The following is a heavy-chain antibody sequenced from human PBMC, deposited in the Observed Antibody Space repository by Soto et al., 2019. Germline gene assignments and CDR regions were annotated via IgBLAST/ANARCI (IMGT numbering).Heavy chain of an antibody. CDR1: GGSISSSSYY. CDR3: ASEGIVVVPAANYFDY. V-gene: IGHV4-39*01. D-gene: IGHD2-2*01. CDR2: IYYSGST. Sequence: PSETLSLTCTVSGGSISSSSYYWGWIRQPPGKGLEWIGSIYYSGSTYYNPSLKSRVTISVDTSKNQFSLKLSSVTAADTAVYYCASEGIVVVPAANYFDYWGQGTLVTVSS. J-gene: IGHJ4*02.